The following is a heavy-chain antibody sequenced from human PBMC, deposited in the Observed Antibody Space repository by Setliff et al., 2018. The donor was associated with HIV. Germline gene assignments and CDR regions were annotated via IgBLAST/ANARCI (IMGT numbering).Heavy chain of an antibody. CDR3: AKVRAPSHVWRSYAAFDS. D-gene: IGHD3-16*01. J-gene: IGHJ4*02. CDR1: GYTFTSHD. V-gene: IGHV1-8*02. Sequence: ASVKVSCKGSGYTFTSHDINWVRQAPGQGLEWMGWMNPNSGNTGYAQKFQGRVTMTKNTSISTAYMELSSLRSADTAVYYCAKVRAPSHVWRSYAAFDSWGQGTLVTVSS. CDR2: MNPNSGNT.